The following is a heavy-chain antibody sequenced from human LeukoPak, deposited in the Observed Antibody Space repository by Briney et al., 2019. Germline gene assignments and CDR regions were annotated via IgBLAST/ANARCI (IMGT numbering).Heavy chain of an antibody. CDR1: GGSISSYY. Sequence: SETLSLTCTVSGGSISSYYWSWIPQPPGKGLEWIGYIYYSGSTNYNPSLKSRVTISVDTSKNQFSLKLSSVTAADTAAYYCARHWGSGGSYFDYWGQGTLVTVSS. V-gene: IGHV4-59*08. CDR3: ARHWGSGGSYFDY. J-gene: IGHJ4*01. D-gene: IGHD2-15*01. CDR2: IYYSGST.